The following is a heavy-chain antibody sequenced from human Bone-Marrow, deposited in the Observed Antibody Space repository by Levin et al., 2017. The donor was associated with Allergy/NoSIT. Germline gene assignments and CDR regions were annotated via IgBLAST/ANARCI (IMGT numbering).Heavy chain of an antibody. CDR2: ISYDGSNK. CDR3: ASWGIYGGANFDY. J-gene: IGHJ4*02. Sequence: GGSLRLSCAASGFTFSSYAMHWVRQAPGKGLEWVAVISYDGSNKYYADSVKGRFTISRDNSKNTLYLQMNSLRAEDTAVYYCASWGIYGGANFDYWGQGTLVTVSS. CDR1: GFTFSSYA. V-gene: IGHV3-30-3*01. D-gene: IGHD4-23*01.